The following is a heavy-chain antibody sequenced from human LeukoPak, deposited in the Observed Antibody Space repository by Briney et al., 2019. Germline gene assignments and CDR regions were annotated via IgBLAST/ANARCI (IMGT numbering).Heavy chain of an antibody. J-gene: IGHJ4*02. CDR3: ARGASWLLTVDY. CDR2: IYYSGST. V-gene: IGHV4-59*01. Sequence: SETLSLTCTVSGGSISSYYWSWIRQPPGKGLEWIGYIYYSGSTNYNPSLKSRVTISVDTSKNQFSLKLSSVTAADTAVYYCARGASWLLTVDYWGQGTLVTVSS. D-gene: IGHD6-19*01. CDR1: GGSISSYY.